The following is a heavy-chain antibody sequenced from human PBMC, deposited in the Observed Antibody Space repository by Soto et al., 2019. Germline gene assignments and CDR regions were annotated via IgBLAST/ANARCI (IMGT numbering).Heavy chain of an antibody. CDR3: VKDARNDGAETYYYGMDV. V-gene: IGHV3-64D*09. CDR1: GFTFNNYA. D-gene: IGHD1-1*01. J-gene: IGHJ6*02. Sequence: GGSLRLSCSASGFTFNNYAMNWVRQAPGKGLQYVSTISNNGGNTFYADSVKGRFTISRDNSKNTLYLQMSSLRAEDTAVYYCVKDARNDGAETYYYGMDVWGQGTTVTVSS. CDR2: ISNNGGNT.